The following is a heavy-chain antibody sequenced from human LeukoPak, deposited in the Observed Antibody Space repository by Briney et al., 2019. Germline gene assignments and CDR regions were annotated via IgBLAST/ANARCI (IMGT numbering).Heavy chain of an antibody. J-gene: IGHJ4*02. D-gene: IGHD2-15*01. CDR1: GYTFTSYG. Sequence: ASVKVSCKASGYTFTSYGISWVRQAPGQGLEWMGWISAYNGNTNYAQKLQGRVTMTTDTSTSTAYMELRSLRSDDTAVYYCARESQRYCSGGSCPGGLDYWGQGTLVTVSP. V-gene: IGHV1-18*01. CDR2: ISAYNGNT. CDR3: ARESQRYCSGGSCPGGLDY.